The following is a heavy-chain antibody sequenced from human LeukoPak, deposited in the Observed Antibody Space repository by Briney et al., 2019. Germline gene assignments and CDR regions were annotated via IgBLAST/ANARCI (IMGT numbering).Heavy chain of an antibody. D-gene: IGHD5-12*01. CDR2: INPNSGGT. V-gene: IGHV1-2*02. J-gene: IGHJ4*02. Sequence: GASVKVSCKASGYTFTGYYMHWVRQAPGQGLEGMGWINPNSGGTNYAQKFQGRVTMNRDTSISTAYMEVSRLRSDDTAVYYCARDRGIVATIITNYFDYWGQGTLVTVSS. CDR3: ARDRGIVATIITNYFDY. CDR1: GYTFTGYY.